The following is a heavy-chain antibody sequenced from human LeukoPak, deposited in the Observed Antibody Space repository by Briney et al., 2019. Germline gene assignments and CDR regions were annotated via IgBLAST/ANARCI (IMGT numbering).Heavy chain of an antibody. CDR2: INHSGST. CDR1: GGSFSGYY. CDR3: ARFMVRGATYYFDY. D-gene: IGHD3-10*01. V-gene: IGHV4-34*01. J-gene: IGHJ4*02. Sequence: PSETLSLTCAVYGGSFSGYYWSWIRQPPGKGLEWIGEINHSGSTNYNPSLKSRVTISVDTSKSQFSLKLSSVTAADTAVYYCARFMVRGATYYFDYWGQGTLVTVSS.